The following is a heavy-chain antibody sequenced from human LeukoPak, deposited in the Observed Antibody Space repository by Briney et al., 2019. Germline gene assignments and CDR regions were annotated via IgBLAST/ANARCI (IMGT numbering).Heavy chain of an antibody. Sequence: GGSLRLCCAASGFTFSSSGMSWVWQAPGQGLEWFSAISGSGGRTYYADPVKGRFTISRDNSKNTLYLQMNSLRAEDTAVYYCARDSSGYMDVWGKGTTVTISS. CDR1: GFTFSSSG. D-gene: IGHD3-22*01. CDR3: ARDSSGYMDV. CDR2: ISGSGGRT. J-gene: IGHJ6*03. V-gene: IGHV3-23*01.